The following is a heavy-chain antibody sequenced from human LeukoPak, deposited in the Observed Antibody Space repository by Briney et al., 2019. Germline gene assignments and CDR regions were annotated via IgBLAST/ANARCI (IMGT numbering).Heavy chain of an antibody. CDR3: AREEDTAML. J-gene: IGHJ4*02. D-gene: IGHD5-18*01. CDR1: GFTVSSNY. CDR2: IYSGGST. V-gene: IGHV3-53*01. Sequence: GGSLRLSCVASGFTVSSNYMSWVRQAPGKGLEWVSSIYSGGSTYYEDSVKGRFTISRDNAKNSLYLQMNSLRAEDTAVYYCAREEDTAMLWGQGTLVTVSS.